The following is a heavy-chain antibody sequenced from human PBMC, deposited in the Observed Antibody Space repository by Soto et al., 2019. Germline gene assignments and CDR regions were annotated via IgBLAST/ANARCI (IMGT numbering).Heavy chain of an antibody. CDR3: ASADIVVVQAAILGWFDP. Sequence: SETLSLNCAVYGGSFSGYYWSWIRQPPGKGLEWIGEINHSGSTNYNPSLKSRVTISVDTSKNQFSLKLSSVTAADTAVYYCASADIVVVQAAILGWFDPWVQGTLVT. D-gene: IGHD2-2*01. J-gene: IGHJ5*02. CDR2: INHSGST. V-gene: IGHV4-34*01. CDR1: GGSFSGYY.